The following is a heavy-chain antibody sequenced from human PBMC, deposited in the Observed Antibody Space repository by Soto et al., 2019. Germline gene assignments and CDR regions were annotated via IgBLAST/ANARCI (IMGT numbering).Heavy chain of an antibody. D-gene: IGHD6-13*01. V-gene: IGHV1-8*01. CDR1: GYTFTSYD. Sequence: QVQLVQSGAEVKKPGASVKVSCKASGYTFTSYDINWVRQATGQGLEWMGWMNPNSGNTGYAEKFQGRVTMTRNTSMSTVYMELSSLRSEDTAVYYCARMSSSSWYYWFDPWGQGTLVTVSS. CDR2: MNPNSGNT. J-gene: IGHJ5*02. CDR3: ARMSSSSWYYWFDP.